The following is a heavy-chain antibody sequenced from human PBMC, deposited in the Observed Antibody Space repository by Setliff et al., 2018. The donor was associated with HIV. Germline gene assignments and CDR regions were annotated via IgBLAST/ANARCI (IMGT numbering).Heavy chain of an antibody. CDR3: ARENGWLFGWFDP. Sequence: SETLSLTCTVSGDSITSGGYSWTWIRQPPGKALEWIGYIYYSGRTSHSGSTYYNPSVASRITISGDTSKNQFSLKLTSVTAADTAIYYCARENGWLFGWFDPWGQGTPVTVSS. CDR2: IYYSGRT. D-gene: IGHD3-22*01. J-gene: IGHJ5*02. V-gene: IGHV4-30-4*07. CDR1: GDSITSGGYS.